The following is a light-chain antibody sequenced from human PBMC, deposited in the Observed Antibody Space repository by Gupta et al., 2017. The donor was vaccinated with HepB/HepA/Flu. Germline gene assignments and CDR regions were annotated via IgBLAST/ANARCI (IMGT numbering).Light chain of an antibody. V-gene: IGKV3-20*01. CDR3: QQEGSSPGT. Sequence: EIVLTQSPGTLSLSPGERATLSCRASQSVSSSYLAWSQQKPGQAPRLLIYGASSRSPGIPDRYSGSGSGTDLTLTISRMELENFAVYYSQQEGSSPGTFGQGTKVEIK. CDR2: GAS. CDR1: QSVSSSY. J-gene: IGKJ1*01.